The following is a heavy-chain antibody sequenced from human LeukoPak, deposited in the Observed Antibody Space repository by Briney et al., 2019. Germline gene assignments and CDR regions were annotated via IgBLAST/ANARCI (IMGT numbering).Heavy chain of an antibody. CDR3: ARDASIAVAGDY. CDR2: IKQDGSEK. J-gene: IGHJ4*02. V-gene: IGHV3-7*01. CDR1: GFIFGDYV. Sequence: PGRSLRLSCTTSGFIFGDYVMNWVRQAPGKGLEWVANIKQDGSEKYYVDSVKGRFTISRDNAKNSLYLQMNSLRAEDTAVYYCARDASIAVAGDYWGQGTLVTVSS. D-gene: IGHD6-19*01.